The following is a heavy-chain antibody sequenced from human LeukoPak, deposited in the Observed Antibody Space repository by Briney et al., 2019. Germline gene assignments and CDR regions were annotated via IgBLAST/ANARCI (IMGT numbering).Heavy chain of an antibody. CDR1: GFTVSSNY. V-gene: IGHV3-66*01. CDR3: AREGHYYGSGSYYNETYYFDY. D-gene: IGHD3-10*01. Sequence: GGPLRLSCAASGFTVSSNYMSWVRQAPGKGLEWVSVIYSGGSTYYADSVKGRFTISRDNSKNTLYLQMNSLRAEDTAVYYCAREGHYYGSGSYYNETYYFDYWGQGTLVTVSS. CDR2: IYSGGST. J-gene: IGHJ4*02.